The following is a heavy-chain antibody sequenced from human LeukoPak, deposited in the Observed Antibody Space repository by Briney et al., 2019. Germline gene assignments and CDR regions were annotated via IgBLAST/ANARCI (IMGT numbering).Heavy chain of an antibody. Sequence: GESLKISCKGSGYRFTDYWSGWVRQMPGKGLEWMGAIYPGDSDTRYRPSFQGQVIISADKSINTAHLQWSSLKDSDTAMYYCARGVAGTTPDYYYFGLDVWGQGTTVRVSS. CDR3: ARGVAGTTPDYYYFGLDV. CDR1: GYRFTDYW. V-gene: IGHV5-51*01. CDR2: IYPGDSDT. J-gene: IGHJ6*02. D-gene: IGHD1-7*01.